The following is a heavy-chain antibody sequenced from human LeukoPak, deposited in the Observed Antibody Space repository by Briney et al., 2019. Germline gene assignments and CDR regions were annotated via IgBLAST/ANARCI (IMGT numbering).Heavy chain of an antibody. J-gene: IGHJ5*02. CDR3: AVQLWLSAQEESAPNWFDP. Sequence: GGSLRLSCAASGFTFSSYAMSWVRQAPGKGLEWVSAISGSGGSTYYADSVKGRFTISRDTSKNTLYMQMNSMRAEDTAVYYCAVQLWLSAQEESAPNWFDPWGQGTLVTVSS. CDR1: GFTFSSYA. D-gene: IGHD5-18*01. CDR2: ISGSGGST. V-gene: IGHV3-23*01.